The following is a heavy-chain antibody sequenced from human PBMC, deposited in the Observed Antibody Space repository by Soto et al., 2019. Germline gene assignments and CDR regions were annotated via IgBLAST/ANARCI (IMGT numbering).Heavy chain of an antibody. D-gene: IGHD1-1*01. CDR1: GFTFSRSA. J-gene: IGHJ3*02. Sequence: QMQVVQSGPEVKKPGTSVKVSCKTSGFTFSRSAVQWVRQARGQRLEWMGWIVVGSGNTKYAQKFQERVTITRDMSTSTAHMELSSLISEDTAVYYCNWNDLFAFDIWGQGTMVTVSS. CDR2: IVVGSGNT. CDR3: NWNDLFAFDI. V-gene: IGHV1-58*01.